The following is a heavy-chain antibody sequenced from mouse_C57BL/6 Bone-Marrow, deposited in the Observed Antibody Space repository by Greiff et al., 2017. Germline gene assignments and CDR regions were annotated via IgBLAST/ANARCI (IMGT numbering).Heavy chain of an antibody. CDR3: ARSGYGNFLYYFDY. D-gene: IGHD2-1*01. V-gene: IGHV1-54*01. CDR2: INPGSGGT. J-gene: IGHJ2*01. Sequence: VQLKESGAELVRPGTSVKVSCKASGYAFTNYLIEWVKQRPGQGLEWIGVINPGSGGTNYNEKFKGKATLTADKSSSTAYMQLSSLTSEDSAVYFCARSGYGNFLYYFDYWGQGTTLTVSS. CDR1: GYAFTNYL.